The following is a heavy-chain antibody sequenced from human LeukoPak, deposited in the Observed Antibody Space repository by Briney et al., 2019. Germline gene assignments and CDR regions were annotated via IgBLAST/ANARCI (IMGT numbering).Heavy chain of an antibody. CDR3: AKDYGISGTGGAWLDP. V-gene: IGHV3-20*04. J-gene: IGHJ5*02. D-gene: IGHD1-20*01. CDR2: INWNGGST. CDR1: GFTFDDYG. Sequence: PGGSLRLSCAASGFTFDDYGMSWVRQAPGKGLEWVSGINWNGGSTGYADSVKGRFTISRDNAKNSLYLQMNSLRAEDTAVYYCAKDYGISGTGGAWLDPWGQGTLVTVSS.